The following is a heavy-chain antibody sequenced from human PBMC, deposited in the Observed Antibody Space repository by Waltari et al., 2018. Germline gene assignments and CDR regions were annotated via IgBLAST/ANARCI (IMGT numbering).Heavy chain of an antibody. CDR1: GFTLSNYA. D-gene: IGHD4-4*01. CDR3: AKHAYSSYGYIEY. CDR2: VRGGDGGT. Sequence: EVQLLESGGGLVQPGGSLRLSCAASGFTLSNYAMSWVRQAPGKGLEWVSGVRGGDGGTYDADSVKGRFTISRDNSRNTLYLQMNSLRAEDTAVYYCAKHAYSSYGYIEYWGQGTLVTVSS. J-gene: IGHJ4*01. V-gene: IGHV3-23*01.